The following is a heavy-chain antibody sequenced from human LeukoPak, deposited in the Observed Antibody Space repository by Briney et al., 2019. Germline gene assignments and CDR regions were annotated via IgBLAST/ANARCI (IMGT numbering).Heavy chain of an antibody. CDR3: AKDSKRWKTYYYEAGSYYFDY. CDR2: IRYDGSNK. V-gene: IGHV3-30*02. J-gene: IGHJ4*02. D-gene: IGHD3-10*01. Sequence: PGGSLRLSCAAPGFTFNSYGMHWVRQAPGKGLEWVAFIRYDGSNKYYADSVKGRFTISRDNSKNTLYLQMNSLRPEDTAVYYCAKDSKRWKTYYYEAGSYYFDYWGQGTRVTVSS. CDR1: GFTFNSYG.